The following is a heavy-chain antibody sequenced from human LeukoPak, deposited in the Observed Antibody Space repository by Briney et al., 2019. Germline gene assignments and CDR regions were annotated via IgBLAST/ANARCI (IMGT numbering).Heavy chain of an antibody. CDR2: ISSSGTTI. CDR3: ARGSTNYYDSSGYYPA. V-gene: IGHV3-11*04. D-gene: IGHD3-22*01. Sequence: GGSLRLSCAASGFTFSDYYMSWIRQAPGKGLEWVSYISSSGTTIYYADSVKGRFTISRDNAKNSLYLQMNSLRAEDTAVYYCARGSTNYYDSSGYYPAGGQGTLVTVSS. CDR1: GFTFSDYY. J-gene: IGHJ4*02.